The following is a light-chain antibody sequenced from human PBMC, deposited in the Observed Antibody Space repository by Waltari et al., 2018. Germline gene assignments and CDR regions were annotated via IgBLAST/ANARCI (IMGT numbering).Light chain of an antibody. CDR1: STDIGRHNY. CDR3: SSYTSSSTLYV. CDR2: DVN. V-gene: IGLV2-14*01. J-gene: IGLJ1*01. Sequence: QSALTQPASVSGSPGQTIAISCTGTSTDIGRHNYVSWYQQHPGQAPKLLIYDVNQRPSGVSHRFSGSKSGNTASLTISGLRAEDEADFYCSSYTSSSTLYVFGSGTKVTVL.